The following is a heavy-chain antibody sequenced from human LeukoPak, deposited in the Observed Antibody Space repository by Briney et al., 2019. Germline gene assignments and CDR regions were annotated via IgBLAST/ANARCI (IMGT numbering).Heavy chain of an antibody. CDR3: AKDTAARPLDY. V-gene: IGHV3-30*18. D-gene: IGHD6-6*01. CDR2: ISYDGSNK. CDR1: GFTFSSYG. Sequence: PGGSLRLSCAASGFTFSSYGMHWVRQAPGKGLEWVVVISYDGSNKCYADSVKGRFTISRDNSKNTLYLQMNSLRAEDTAVYYCAKDTAARPLDYWGQGTLVTVSS. J-gene: IGHJ4*02.